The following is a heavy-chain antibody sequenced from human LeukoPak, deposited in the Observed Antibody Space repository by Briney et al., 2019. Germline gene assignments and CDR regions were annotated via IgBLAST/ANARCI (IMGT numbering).Heavy chain of an antibody. V-gene: IGHV3-30*02. CDR3: AKAGGDWNDYYFDY. J-gene: IGHJ4*02. CDR1: GFTFSRHG. Sequence: GGSLRLSCAASGFTFSRHGMHWVRQAPGKGLEWVAFIRYDGSNKYYADSVKGRFTISRDNSKNTLYLQMNSLRAEDTAVYYCAKAGGDWNDYYFDYWGQGTLVTVSS. D-gene: IGHD1-1*01. CDR2: IRYDGSNK.